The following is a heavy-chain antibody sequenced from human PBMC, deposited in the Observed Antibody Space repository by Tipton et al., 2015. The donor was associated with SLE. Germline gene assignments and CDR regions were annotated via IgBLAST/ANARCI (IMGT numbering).Heavy chain of an antibody. J-gene: IGHJ4*02. V-gene: IGHV4-38-2*01. Sequence: TLSLTCAVSGYSISSGYYWGWIRQPPGKGLEWIGEINHSGSTNYNPSLKSRVTISVDTSKNQFSLKLSSVTAADTAVYYCARGLAARVGGDFDYWGQGTLVTVSS. CDR2: INHSGST. D-gene: IGHD1-26*01. CDR3: ARGLAARVGGDFDY. CDR1: GYSISSGYY.